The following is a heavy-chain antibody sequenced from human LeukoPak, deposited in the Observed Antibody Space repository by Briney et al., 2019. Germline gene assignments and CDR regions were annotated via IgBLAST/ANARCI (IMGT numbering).Heavy chain of an antibody. CDR3: ATGYGLRGVFDY. CDR1: GYTLTELC. V-gene: IGHV1-24*01. J-gene: IGHJ4*02. D-gene: IGHD3-10*01. Sequence: GASVTVSFTVSGYTLTELCMHWVRQAHGKGNEWVGGFDPEDGETIYSQKFQGRVTMTEDTSTETEYMEMRSLRSEETAVYYCATGYGLRGVFDYWGQGTLVTVSS. CDR2: FDPEDGET.